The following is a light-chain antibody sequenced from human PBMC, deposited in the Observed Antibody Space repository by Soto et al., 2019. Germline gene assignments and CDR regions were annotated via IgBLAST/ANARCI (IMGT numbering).Light chain of an antibody. J-gene: IGLJ2*01. Sequence: QSALTQPASVSGSPGQSITISCTGTSSDVAGYNSVSWYQHHPGKAPKLMIYEVSNRPSGVSNRFSGSKSGNTASLIISGLQAEDEADYYCSSYISSSTVFGGGTKLTVL. V-gene: IGLV2-14*01. CDR1: SSDVAGYNS. CDR3: SSYISSSTV. CDR2: EVS.